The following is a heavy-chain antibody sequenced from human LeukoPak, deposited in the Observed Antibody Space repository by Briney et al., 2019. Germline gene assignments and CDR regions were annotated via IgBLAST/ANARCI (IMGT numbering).Heavy chain of an antibody. CDR3: ARVPSTRYCSSTSCRRYFQH. CDR2: INAGNGNT. D-gene: IGHD2-2*01. J-gene: IGHJ1*01. V-gene: IGHV1-3*01. Sequence: GASVKVSCKASGYTFTSYAMHWVRQAPGQRLEWMGWINAGNGNTKYSQKFQGRVTITRNTSISTAYMELSSLRSEDTAVYYCARVPSTRYCSSTSCRRYFQHWGQGTLVTVSS. CDR1: GYTFTSYA.